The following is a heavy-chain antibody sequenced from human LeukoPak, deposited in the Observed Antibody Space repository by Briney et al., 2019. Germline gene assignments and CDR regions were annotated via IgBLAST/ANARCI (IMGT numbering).Heavy chain of an antibody. V-gene: IGHV1-2*02. J-gene: IGHJ4*02. Sequence: ASVKVSCKASGYTFTGYYMHWVRPAPGQGLEWMGWINTNSCGTNYAQKVQGRVTIARDTSINTAYMELSRLRSDDTAVYSCARDTTIFGVLYYFDYWGQGTLVTVSS. CDR2: INTNSCGT. CDR1: GYTFTGYY. CDR3: ARDTTIFGVLYYFDY. D-gene: IGHD3-3*01.